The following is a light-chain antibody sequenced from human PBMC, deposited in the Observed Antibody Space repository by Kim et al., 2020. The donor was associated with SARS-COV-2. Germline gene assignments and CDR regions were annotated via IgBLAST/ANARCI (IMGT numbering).Light chain of an antibody. J-gene: IGKJ1*01. Sequence: LSPSSLSASVGDRFTITCRASQCIINYLAWYQQKPGKVPKLLIYAASTLQSGVPSRFSCSGSGTDFTLTISSLQPEHVATYFSQKYNNVARTFGQGTKVDLK. CDR2: AAS. CDR3: QKYNNVART. V-gene: IGKV1-27*01. CDR1: QCIINY.